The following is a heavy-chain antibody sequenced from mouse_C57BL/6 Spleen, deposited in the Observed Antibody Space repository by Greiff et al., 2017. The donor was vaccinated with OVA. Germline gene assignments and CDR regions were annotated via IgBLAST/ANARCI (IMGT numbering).Heavy chain of an antibody. CDR2: ISYDGSN. D-gene: IGHD2-2*01. CDR3: ARGGYLWYFDV. J-gene: IGHJ1*03. V-gene: IGHV3-6*01. CDR1: GYSITSGYF. Sequence: EVQLQESGPGLVKPSQSLSLTCSVTGYSITSGYFWNWIRQFPGNILEWMGYISYDGSNNYNPSLKNRISITRDTSKNPFFLKLNSVTTEDTATYYCARGGYLWYFDVWGTGTTVTVSS.